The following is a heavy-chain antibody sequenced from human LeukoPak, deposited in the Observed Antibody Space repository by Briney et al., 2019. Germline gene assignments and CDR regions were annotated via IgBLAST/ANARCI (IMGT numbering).Heavy chain of an antibody. Sequence: SETLSLTCTVSGGSISSSSYYWGWIRQPPGKGLEWIGSIYYSGSTYFNPSLKSRVAISVDTSKNQFSLKLSSVTAADTAVYYCARVRYSYGFGYWGQGTLVTVSS. J-gene: IGHJ4*02. CDR3: ARVRYSYGFGY. CDR2: IYYSGST. CDR1: GGSISSSSYY. D-gene: IGHD5-18*01. V-gene: IGHV4-39*01.